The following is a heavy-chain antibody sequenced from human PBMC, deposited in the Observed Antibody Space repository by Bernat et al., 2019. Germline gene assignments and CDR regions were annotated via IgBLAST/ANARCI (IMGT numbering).Heavy chain of an antibody. V-gene: IGHV3-43*02. J-gene: IGHJ6*03. CDR2: ISGDGGST. CDR3: AKDQGYYYGSAYYCMDV. D-gene: IGHD3-10*01. CDR1: GFTFDDYA. Sequence: EVQLVESGGGVVQPGGSLRLSCAASGFTFDDYAMHWVRQAPGKGLEWVSLISGDGGSTYYADSVKGRFTISRDNSKNSLYLQMNSLRTEDTALYYCAKDQGYYYGSAYYCMDVWGKGTTVTVSS.